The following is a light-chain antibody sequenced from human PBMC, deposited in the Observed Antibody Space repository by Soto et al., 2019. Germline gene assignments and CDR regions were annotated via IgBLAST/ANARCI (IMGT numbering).Light chain of an antibody. CDR2: DVS. V-gene: IGLV2-14*03. CDR3: SSYSSTITRV. CDR1: SSDIGAYNY. Sequence: QSVLTKPDSVYGAPGQSITISCIGTSSDIGAYNYASWYQQHPGKAPKLIIYDVSNRPSGVSNRFSGSKSGYTASLTISGLQAEDEADYYCSSYSSTITRVFGTGTRSPS. J-gene: IGLJ1*01.